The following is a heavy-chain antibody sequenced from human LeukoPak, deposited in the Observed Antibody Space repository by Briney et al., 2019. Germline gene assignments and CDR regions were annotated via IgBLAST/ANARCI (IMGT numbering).Heavy chain of an antibody. Sequence: SETPSLTCTVSGGSINNYYWSWIRQPPGKGLDWIGYIFYSGSTNYNPSLKSRVTISVDTSKNQFSLKLSSVTAADTAVYYCARGGSSGYDPFDYWGQGTLVTVSS. J-gene: IGHJ4*02. CDR1: GGSINNYY. CDR2: IFYSGST. CDR3: ARGGSSGYDPFDY. D-gene: IGHD5-12*01. V-gene: IGHV4-59*08.